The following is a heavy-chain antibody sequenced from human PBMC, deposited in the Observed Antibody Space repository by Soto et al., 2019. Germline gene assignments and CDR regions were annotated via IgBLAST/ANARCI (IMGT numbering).Heavy chain of an antibody. Sequence: SETLSLTCTVSGGSISSGDYYWSWIRQPPGKGLEWIGYIYYSGSTYYNPSLKSRVTISVDTSKNQFSLKLSSVTAADTAVYYCARVARYYGSGSPVRDYWGQGTLVTVS. CDR1: GGSISSGDYY. D-gene: IGHD3-10*01. CDR2: IYYSGST. J-gene: IGHJ4*02. V-gene: IGHV4-30-4*01. CDR3: ARVARYYGSGSPVRDY.